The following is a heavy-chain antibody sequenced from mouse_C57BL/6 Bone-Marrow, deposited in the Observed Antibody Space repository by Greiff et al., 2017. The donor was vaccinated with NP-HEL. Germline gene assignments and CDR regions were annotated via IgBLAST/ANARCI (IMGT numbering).Heavy chain of an antibody. Sequence: VQLQQSGPELVKPGASVKISCKASGYSFTGYYMHWVKQSSEKSLEWIGEINPSTGGTSYNQKFKGKATLTVDKSSSTAYMQLKSLTSEDSAVYYCAREYGSPYYAMDYWGQGTSVTVSS. J-gene: IGHJ4*01. CDR2: INPSTGGT. CDR3: AREYGSPYYAMDY. D-gene: IGHD1-1*01. CDR1: GYSFTGYY. V-gene: IGHV1-43*01.